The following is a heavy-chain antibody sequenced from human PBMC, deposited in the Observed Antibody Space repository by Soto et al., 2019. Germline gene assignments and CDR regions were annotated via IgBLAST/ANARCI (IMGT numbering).Heavy chain of an antibody. CDR1: GYTFTANF. CDR3: ARYFLEHSSSYLIDS. J-gene: IGHJ4*02. V-gene: IGHV1-2*04. Sequence: ASVKVSCKASGYTFTANFINWVRQAPGQGLGWMRRLIPNTGDAENEQEFEGWVNIRWNMSISTANMEVYSLTTDDTAVYYGARYFLEHSSSYLIDSWGQGTLVTVSS. CDR2: LIPNTGDA. D-gene: IGHD3-22*01.